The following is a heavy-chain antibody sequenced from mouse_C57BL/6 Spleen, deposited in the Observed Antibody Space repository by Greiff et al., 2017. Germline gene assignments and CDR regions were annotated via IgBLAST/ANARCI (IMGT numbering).Heavy chain of an antibody. J-gene: IGHJ2*01. CDR3: SRQLRLRYFDY. CDR1: GFTFSNYW. Sequence: EVKLVESGGGLVQPGGSMKLSCVASGFTFSNYWMNWVRQSPEKGLEWVAQIRLKSDNYATHYAESVKGRFTISRDDSKSSVYLQMNNLRAEDTGIYYCSRQLRLRYFDYWGQGTTLTVSS. D-gene: IGHD3-2*02. V-gene: IGHV6-3*01. CDR2: IRLKSDNYAT.